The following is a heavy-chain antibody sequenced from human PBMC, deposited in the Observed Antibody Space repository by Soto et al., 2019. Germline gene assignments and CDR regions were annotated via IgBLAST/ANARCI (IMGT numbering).Heavy chain of an antibody. Sequence: SETLSLTCTVSGGSISSSSYYWGWIRQPPGKGLEWIGSIYYSGSTYYNPSLKSRVTISVDTPKNQFSLKLSSVTAADTAVYYCAREGDLGYCSGGSCYSGFYWGQGTLVTVSS. J-gene: IGHJ4*02. CDR1: GGSISSSSYY. CDR3: AREGDLGYCSGGSCYSGFY. D-gene: IGHD2-15*01. V-gene: IGHV4-39*02. CDR2: IYYSGST.